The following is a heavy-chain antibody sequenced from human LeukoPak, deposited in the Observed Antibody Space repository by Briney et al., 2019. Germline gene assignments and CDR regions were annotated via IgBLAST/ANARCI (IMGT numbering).Heavy chain of an antibody. CDR1: GGSISSTSYY. Sequence: PSETLSLTCTVSGGSISSTSYYWGWIRQPPGKGLEWIGSIYYSGSTYYNPSLKSRVTISLATSKNQFSLKLSSVTAADTAVFYCARHRCSAYASSDYWGQGTLVTVSS. D-gene: IGHD5-12*01. CDR3: ARHRCSAYASSDY. CDR2: IYYSGST. J-gene: IGHJ4*02. V-gene: IGHV4-39*01.